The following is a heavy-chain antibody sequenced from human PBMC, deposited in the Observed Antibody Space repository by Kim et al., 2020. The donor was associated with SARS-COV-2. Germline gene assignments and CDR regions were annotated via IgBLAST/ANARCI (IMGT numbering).Heavy chain of an antibody. CDR2: ISSSGSTI. V-gene: IGHV3-11*01. CDR3: ARDKQWLTLGDWFDP. D-gene: IGHD6-19*01. CDR1: GFTFSDYY. Sequence: GGSLRLSCAASGFTFSDYYMSWIRQAPGKGLEWVSYISSSGSTIYYADSVKGRFTISRDNAKNSLYLQMNSLRAEDTAVYYCARDKQWLTLGDWFDPWGQGNLVTVSS. J-gene: IGHJ5*02.